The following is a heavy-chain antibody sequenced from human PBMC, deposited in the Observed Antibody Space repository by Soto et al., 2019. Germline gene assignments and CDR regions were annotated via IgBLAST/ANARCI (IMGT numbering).Heavy chain of an antibody. CDR3: APMGV. Sequence: PGGSLRLSCAASGFTFSSYAMSWVRQAPGKGLEWVSAIRGSDNSTYYADSVKGRFTISRDNSKKTLYLQMSGLRADDTAVYYCAPMGVWGQGTTVTVSS. J-gene: IGHJ6*02. CDR1: GFTFSSYA. V-gene: IGHV3-23*01. CDR2: IRGSDNST.